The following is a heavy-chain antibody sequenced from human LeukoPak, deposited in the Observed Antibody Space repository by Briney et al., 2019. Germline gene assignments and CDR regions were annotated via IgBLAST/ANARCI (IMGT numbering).Heavy chain of an antibody. D-gene: IGHD1-7*01. Sequence: PGGSLRLSCAPSGFTLSSHWMTWVRQAPGKGLEWVANINQDGSAKYYVDSVRGRFTISRDNAKNSMHLQMNSLRAEDTAVYYCARWEIRGTAHQLDYWGQGTLVTVSS. CDR2: INQDGSAK. CDR1: GFTLSSHW. J-gene: IGHJ4*02. CDR3: ARWEIRGTAHQLDY. V-gene: IGHV3-7*01.